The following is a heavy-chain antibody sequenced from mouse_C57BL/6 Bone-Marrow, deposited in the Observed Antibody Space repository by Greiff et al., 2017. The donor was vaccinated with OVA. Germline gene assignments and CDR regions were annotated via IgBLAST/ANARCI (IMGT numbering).Heavy chain of an antibody. CDR3: AGGYFGSSFYAMDY. V-gene: IGHV14-3*01. Sequence: EVQLQQSVAELVRPGASVKLSCTASGFNIKNTYMHWVKQRPEQGLEWIGRIDPANDNTKYAPKFQGKATMTADTSSTTAYLQLSSLSSEDTAVYCCAGGYFGSSFYAMDYWGQGTSVTVSS. D-gene: IGHD1-1*01. CDR2: IDPANDNT. CDR1: GFNIKNTY. J-gene: IGHJ4*01.